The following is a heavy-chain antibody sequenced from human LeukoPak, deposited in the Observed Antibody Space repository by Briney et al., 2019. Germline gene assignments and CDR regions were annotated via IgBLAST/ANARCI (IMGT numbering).Heavy chain of an antibody. CDR1: GFTFSGFG. J-gene: IGHJ6*03. Sequence: PGGSLRLSCAASGFTFSGFGMHWVRQAPGKGLEWGAFIRYDGSNQYYADSVKGRFTISRYNSKNTLYLQMDSLRAEDTAVYYCAQVLEYLRQPSYYMDVWGKGTTVTVSS. CDR3: AQVLEYLRQPSYYMDV. CDR2: IRYDGSNQ. V-gene: IGHV3-30*02. D-gene: IGHD3-3*01.